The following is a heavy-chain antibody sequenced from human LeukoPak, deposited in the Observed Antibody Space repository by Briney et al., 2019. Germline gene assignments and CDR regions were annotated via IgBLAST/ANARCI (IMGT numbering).Heavy chain of an antibody. D-gene: IGHD2-15*01. CDR3: ARDGALVAASYYFDY. CDR1: GYTLTELS. V-gene: IGHV1-24*01. Sequence: ASVKVSCKVSGYTLTELSMHWVRQAPGKGLEWMGGFDPEDGETIYAQKFQGRVTITADKSTSTAYMELSSLRSEDTAVYYCARDGALVAASYYFDYWGQGTLVTVSS. CDR2: FDPEDGET. J-gene: IGHJ4*02.